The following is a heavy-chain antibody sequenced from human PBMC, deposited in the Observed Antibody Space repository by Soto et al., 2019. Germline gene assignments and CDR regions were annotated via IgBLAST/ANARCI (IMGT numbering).Heavy chain of an antibody. CDR2: ISTYNGNT. D-gene: IGHD2-21*02. CDR3: ARDHRGGNSGGRSDP. V-gene: IGHV1-18*01. J-gene: IGHJ5*02. CDR1: GYTFNSYG. Sequence: QVQLVQSGAEVKKPVASVKVSCKASGYTFNSYGITWVRQAPGQGLEWMGWISTYNGNTKYAQKLQGRVTLTTDTSTNTAYMELRSLRSDDTALYYCARDHRGGNSGGRSDPGGQGTLVTVSS.